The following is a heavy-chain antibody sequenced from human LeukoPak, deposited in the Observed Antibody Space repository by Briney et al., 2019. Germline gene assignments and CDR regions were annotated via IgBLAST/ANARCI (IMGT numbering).Heavy chain of an antibody. D-gene: IGHD1-26*01. V-gene: IGHV3-23*01. Sequence: GGSLRLSCAASGFTFGSYAMSWVRQAPGKGLEWVSGLSASGGLTYYSDSVKGRFTISRDNSKNTLYLQMNSLRADDTAVYYCAKGGSSYSEMDYWGQGTLVTVSS. CDR3: AKGGSSYSEMDY. CDR2: LSASGGLT. J-gene: IGHJ4*02. CDR1: GFTFGSYA.